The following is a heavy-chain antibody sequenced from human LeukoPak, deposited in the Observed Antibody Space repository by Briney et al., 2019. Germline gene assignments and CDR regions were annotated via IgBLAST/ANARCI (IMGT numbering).Heavy chain of an antibody. CDR3: ARQTGSGLFILP. CDR2: ISYSGST. V-gene: IGHV4-39*01. CDR1: GGSISSNSNY. J-gene: IGHJ4*02. Sequence: SETLSLTCTVSGGSISSNSNYWGWIRQPPGKGLEWIGSISYSGSTYQNPSLKSRVTISVDTSKNQFSLRLTSVTAADTAVYYCARQTGSGLFILPGGQGTLVTVSS. D-gene: IGHD3/OR15-3a*01.